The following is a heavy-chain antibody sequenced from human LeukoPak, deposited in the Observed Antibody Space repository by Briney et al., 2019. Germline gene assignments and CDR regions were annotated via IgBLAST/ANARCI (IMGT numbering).Heavy chain of an antibody. J-gene: IGHJ4*02. Sequence: SSETLSLTCAVYGGSFSGYYWSWIRQPPGKGLEWIGEINHSGSTNYNPYLKSRVTISVDTSKNQFSLKLSSVTAADTAVYYCARPLNDGSGSPYYFDYWGQGTLVTVSS. CDR2: INHSGST. CDR3: ARPLNDGSGSPYYFDY. D-gene: IGHD3-10*01. CDR1: GGSFSGYY. V-gene: IGHV4-34*01.